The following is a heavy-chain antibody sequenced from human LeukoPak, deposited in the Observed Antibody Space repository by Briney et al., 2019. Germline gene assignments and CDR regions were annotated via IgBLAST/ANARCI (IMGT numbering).Heavy chain of an antibody. CDR2: IRYDGSNK. Sequence: GGSLRLSCVASGFIFSSYGMHWVRQAPGKGLEWVAFIRYDGSNKYYADSVKGRFTISRDNSKNTLYLQMNSLRDEDTAVYYCTRSGGSRYGYRALELPPTPVDWGQGTLVTVSS. V-gene: IGHV3-30*02. J-gene: IGHJ4*02. CDR3: TRSGGSRYGYRALELPPTPVD. CDR1: GFIFSSYG. D-gene: IGHD5-18*01.